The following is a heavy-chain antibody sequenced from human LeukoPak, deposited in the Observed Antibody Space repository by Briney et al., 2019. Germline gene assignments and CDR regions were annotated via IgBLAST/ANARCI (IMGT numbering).Heavy chain of an antibody. D-gene: IGHD3-3*01. Sequence: PGGSLRLSCAASGFTFSSYGMHWVRQAPGKGLEWVAFIRYDGSNKYYADSVKGRFTISRDNSKNTLYLQMNSLRAEDTAVYYCAKDTQYYDFWSGHHFDYWGQGTLVTVSS. CDR2: IRYDGSNK. J-gene: IGHJ4*02. CDR3: AKDTQYYDFWSGHHFDY. CDR1: GFTFSSYG. V-gene: IGHV3-30*02.